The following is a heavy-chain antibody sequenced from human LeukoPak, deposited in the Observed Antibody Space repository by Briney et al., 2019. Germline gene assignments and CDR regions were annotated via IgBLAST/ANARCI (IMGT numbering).Heavy chain of an antibody. V-gene: IGHV1-8*01. Sequence: ASVKVSCKASGYTFTNYEVNWVRQATGHGLEWMGRMNPNSGFTGYAQKFRGRVTMTRDTSINTAYMELSSLRSEDTAVYYCARGGIGSSGSLRTLDLWGQGTLVTVSS. CDR2: MNPNSGFT. D-gene: IGHD3-22*01. CDR1: GYTFTNYE. J-gene: IGHJ5*02. CDR3: ARGGIGSSGSLRTLDL.